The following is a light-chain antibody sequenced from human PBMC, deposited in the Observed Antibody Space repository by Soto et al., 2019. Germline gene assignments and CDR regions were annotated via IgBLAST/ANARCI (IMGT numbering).Light chain of an antibody. CDR2: GAS. V-gene: IGKV3-20*01. Sequence: EIVLTQSPGTLSLSPGERATLSCRASQSVSSSYLAWYQQKPGQAPRLLIYGASSRATGIPDRFSGSGSGTDFTLTISILELEDFAVYYCQQYGSSPLTFGGGTKVEIK. CDR3: QQYGSSPLT. CDR1: QSVSSSY. J-gene: IGKJ4*01.